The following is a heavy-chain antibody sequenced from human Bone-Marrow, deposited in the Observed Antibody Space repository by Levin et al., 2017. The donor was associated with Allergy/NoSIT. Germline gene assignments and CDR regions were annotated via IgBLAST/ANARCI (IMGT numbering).Heavy chain of an antibody. D-gene: IGHD6-6*01. Sequence: GESLKISCAASGFTFSNAWMNWVRQAPGKGLEWVGRIKSKTDGGTTDYAAPVKGRFTISRDDSKNTLYLQMNSLKTEDTAVYYCTTDFGWAARPIGVLSYYYDGMDVWGQGTTVTVSS. CDR3: TTDFGWAARPIGVLSYYYDGMDV. CDR1: GFTFSNAW. V-gene: IGHV3-15*07. J-gene: IGHJ6*02. CDR2: IKSKTDGGTT.